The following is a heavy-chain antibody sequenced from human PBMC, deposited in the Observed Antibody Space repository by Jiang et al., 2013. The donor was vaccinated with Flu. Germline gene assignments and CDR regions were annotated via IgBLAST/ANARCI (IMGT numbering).Heavy chain of an antibody. V-gene: IGHV5-51*01. D-gene: IGHD1-26*01. CDR3: ARRNPRGSGYDYYGMDV. CDR1: WIQFLPTTG. Sequence: GAEVKKPGESLKISCKGFWIQFLPTTGSPGCARCPGKAWSGWGIIYPGDSDTRYSASFQGQVTISADKTISTAYLQWSSLKASDTAMYYCARRNPRGSGYDYYGMDVWGQGTTVTVSS. J-gene: IGHJ6*02. CDR2: IYPGDSDT.